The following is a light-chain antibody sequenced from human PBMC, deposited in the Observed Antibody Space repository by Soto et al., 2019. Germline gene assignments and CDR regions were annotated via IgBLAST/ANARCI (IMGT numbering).Light chain of an antibody. Sequence: EIVLTQSPATLSLSPGERATLSCRASQGVASYLAWYQQKPGQAPRLLIYDASNRATGIPARFSGSGSGTDFTLTISSLEPGDFAVYYCQQRSNWPWTFGQGTKVEV. J-gene: IGKJ1*01. CDR1: QGVASY. V-gene: IGKV3-11*01. CDR3: QQRSNWPWT. CDR2: DAS.